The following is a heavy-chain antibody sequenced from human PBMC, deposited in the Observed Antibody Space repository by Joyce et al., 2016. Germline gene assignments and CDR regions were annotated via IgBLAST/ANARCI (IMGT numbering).Heavy chain of an antibody. J-gene: IGHJ5*02. Sequence: QVHLVQSGAEVKKPGASVRVSCKASGYTFTDYYFHWVRQAPGQGLEWLGWINPSTGVTNYAQEVQGRVTMTRDTSISTAYMELSGLTSNDTAVYYCAREITYDLAYAGWFDPWGQGTLVTVSS. D-gene: IGHD2-2*01. CDR3: AREITYDLAYAGWFDP. CDR1: GYTFTDYY. CDR2: INPSTGVT. V-gene: IGHV1-2*02.